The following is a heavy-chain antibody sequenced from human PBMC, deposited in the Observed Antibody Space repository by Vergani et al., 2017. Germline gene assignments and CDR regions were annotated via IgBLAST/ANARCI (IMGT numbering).Heavy chain of an antibody. J-gene: IGHJ4*02. CDR1: GGSISSYY. V-gene: IGHV4-59*01. CDR3: AISGVWYMGD. CDR2: IYYSGST. D-gene: IGHD6-19*01. Sequence: QVQLQESGPGLVKPSETLSLTCTVSGGSISSYYWSWIRQPPGKGLEWIGYIYYSGSTNYNPSLKSRVTISVDTSKNQFSLKLSSVTAADTAVYYCAISGVWYMGDWGQGTLVTVSS.